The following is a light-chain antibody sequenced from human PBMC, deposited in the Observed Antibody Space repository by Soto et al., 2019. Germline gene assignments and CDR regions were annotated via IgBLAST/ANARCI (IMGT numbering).Light chain of an antibody. V-gene: IGLV2-14*01. CDR3: ISYTSSGTL. CDR2: EVS. Sequence: QSALTQPPSASGSPGQSVTISCTGTSSDVGGYNYVSWYQQHPGKAPKLMIYEVSNRPSGVSNRFSGSKSGNTASLTISGLQAEDEADYYCISYTSSGTLFGGGTKLTVL. CDR1: SSDVGGYNY. J-gene: IGLJ2*01.